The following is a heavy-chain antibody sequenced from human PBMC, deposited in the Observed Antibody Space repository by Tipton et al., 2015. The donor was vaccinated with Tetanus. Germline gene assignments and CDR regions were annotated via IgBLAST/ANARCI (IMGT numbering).Heavy chain of an antibody. CDR1: SASISNGDFS. J-gene: IGHJ6*02. Sequence: TLSLTCTVSSASISNGDFSWGWIRQPPGRGLEWIGSVYYSGSTYYNPSLKSRVAISVDTSKNHFSPKLSSVTAADTAVYYCARLSIAATGTYGLTFYYGMDVWGPGTTVTVSS. D-gene: IGHD6-13*01. V-gene: IGHV4-39*02. CDR3: ARLSIAATGTYGLTFYYGMDV. CDR2: VYYSGST.